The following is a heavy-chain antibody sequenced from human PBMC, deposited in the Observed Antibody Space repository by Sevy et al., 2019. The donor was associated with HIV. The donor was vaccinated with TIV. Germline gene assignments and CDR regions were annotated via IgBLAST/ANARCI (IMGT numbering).Heavy chain of an antibody. V-gene: IGHV5-51*01. D-gene: IGHD3-22*01. CDR3: ARRGYDTSGYPQYYFDY. CDR1: GYRFTSYW. J-gene: IGHJ4*02. CDR2: IYPGDSET. Sequence: GESLKISCKASGYRFTSYWIAWVRQMPGKGLEWMGIIYPGDSETRYSPSFQGQVTISADKSISTAYLQWSSLRASDTAMFSCARRGYDTSGYPQYYFDYWGQGTLVTVSS.